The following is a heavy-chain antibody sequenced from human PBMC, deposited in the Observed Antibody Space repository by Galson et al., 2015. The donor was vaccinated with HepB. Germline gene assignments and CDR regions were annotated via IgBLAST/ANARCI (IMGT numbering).Heavy chain of an antibody. D-gene: IGHD2-15*01. Sequence: SLRLSCAASGFTFSSYAMHWVRQAPGKGLEWVAVISYDGSNKYYADSVKGRFTISRDNSKNTLYLQMNSLRAEDTAVYYCASLVVAAVDAFEIWGQGTMVTVSS. J-gene: IGHJ3*02. CDR2: ISYDGSNK. V-gene: IGHV3-30-3*01. CDR3: ASLVVAAVDAFEI. CDR1: GFTFSSYA.